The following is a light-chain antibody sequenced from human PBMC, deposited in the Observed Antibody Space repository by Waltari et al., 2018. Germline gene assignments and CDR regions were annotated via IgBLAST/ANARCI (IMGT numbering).Light chain of an antibody. Sequence: RVMPQSPASLSVSPGERVPLSCRASQSVRSDLAWFQQKPGRAPRLLIHEASTRVTGIPPRFSASGSGTEFTLTISSLQSEDFAIYYCQQYNDWPYTFGQGSKLEIK. J-gene: IGKJ2*01. V-gene: IGKV3D-15*01. CDR1: QSVRSD. CDR3: QQYNDWPYT. CDR2: EAS.